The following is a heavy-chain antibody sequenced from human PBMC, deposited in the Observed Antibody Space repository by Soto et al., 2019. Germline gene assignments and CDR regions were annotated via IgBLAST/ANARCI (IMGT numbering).Heavy chain of an antibody. CDR2: IIVASGRT. J-gene: IGHJ3*01. V-gene: IGHV1-58*01. Sequence: GASVKVSFKTSGFTFTNSAVQWLRQARGQRLEWIGWIIVASGRTNYAREVQERVTISRDTSTSTAYMELSGLRSEDTAVYYCVAELYSGGGCCSFDFWGQGTMVTVSS. CDR3: VAELYSGGGCCSFDF. D-gene: IGHD2-21*02. CDR1: GFTFTNSA.